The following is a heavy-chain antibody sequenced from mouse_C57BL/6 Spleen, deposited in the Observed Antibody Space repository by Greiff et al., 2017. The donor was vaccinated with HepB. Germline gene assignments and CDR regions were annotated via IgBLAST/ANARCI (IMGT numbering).Heavy chain of an antibody. D-gene: IGHD2-13*01. V-gene: IGHV1-76*01. Sequence: VQLQQSGAELVRPGASVKLSCKASGYTFTDYYINWVKQRPGQGLEWIARIYPGSGNTYYNEKFKGKATLTAEKSSSTAYMQLSSLTSEDSAVYFCARSGVNFDYWGQGTTLTVSS. CDR2: IYPGSGNT. CDR1: GYTFTDYY. CDR3: ARSGVNFDY. J-gene: IGHJ2*01.